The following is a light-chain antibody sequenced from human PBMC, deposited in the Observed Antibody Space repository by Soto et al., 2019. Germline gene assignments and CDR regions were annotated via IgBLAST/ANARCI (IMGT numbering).Light chain of an antibody. J-gene: IGKJ1*01. V-gene: IGKV3-11*01. CDR2: AAS. CDR1: QSVGRY. Sequence: DIELTQSPATLSVSPGERATLSCRASQSVGRYLAWYQQKPGQAPRLLIYAASDRATGIPARFSGSGSGTDFTLTITSLEPDDFAVYYCQQRSSWPRTFGQGTKVEIK. CDR3: QQRSSWPRT.